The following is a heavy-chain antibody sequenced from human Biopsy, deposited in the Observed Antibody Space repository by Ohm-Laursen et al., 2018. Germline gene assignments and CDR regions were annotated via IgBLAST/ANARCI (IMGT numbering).Heavy chain of an antibody. Sequence: PPGTLSLTCAISGDSVSSNSAAWNWIRQSPSRGLEWLGRTYYRSKWYNDYAVSVKSRMTINADTFKNQFSLQLNSVTPEDTAVYYCARETPTGIPFNWFDPWGQGTLVTVSS. CDR3: ARETPTGIPFNWFDP. CDR2: TYYRSKWYN. CDR1: GDSVSSNSAA. V-gene: IGHV6-1*01. J-gene: IGHJ5*02. D-gene: IGHD1-1*01.